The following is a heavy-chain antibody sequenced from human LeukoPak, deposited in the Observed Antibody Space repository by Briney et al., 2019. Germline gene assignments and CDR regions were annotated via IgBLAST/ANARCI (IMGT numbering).Heavy chain of an antibody. Sequence: SVKVSCKASGYTFTSYAMHWVRQAPGQGLEWMGGIIPIFGTANYAQKFQGRVTITADESTSTAYMELSSLRSEDTAVYYCARALPFGVVIPRYYGMDVWGQGTTVTVSS. J-gene: IGHJ6*02. D-gene: IGHD3-3*01. CDR3: ARALPFGVVIPRYYGMDV. V-gene: IGHV1-69*13. CDR2: IIPIFGTA. CDR1: GYTFTSYA.